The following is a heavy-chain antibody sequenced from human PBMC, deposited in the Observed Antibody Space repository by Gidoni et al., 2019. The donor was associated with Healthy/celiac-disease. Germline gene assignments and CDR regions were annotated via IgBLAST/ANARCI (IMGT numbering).Heavy chain of an antibody. CDR1: GGSISSGGYP. Sequence: QLQLQESGSGRVKPSQTLSLSCAVSGGSISSGGYPGSWIRQPPGKGLEWLGYIYHSGSTYYNPSLKCRVTISVDRSKNQFSLKLSSVTAADTAVYYCARVYRGWLDYWGQGTLVTVSS. J-gene: IGHJ4*02. CDR3: ARVYRGWLDY. D-gene: IGHD1-1*01. CDR2: IYHSGST. V-gene: IGHV4-30-2*01.